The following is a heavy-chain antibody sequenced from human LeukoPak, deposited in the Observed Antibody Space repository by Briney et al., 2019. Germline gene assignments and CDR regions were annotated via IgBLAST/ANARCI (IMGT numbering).Heavy chain of an antibody. CDR1: GFTFSSYS. D-gene: IGHD1-26*01. CDR2: ISSSSSYI. Sequence: GGSLRLSCAASGFTFSSYSMNWVRQAPGKGLGWVSSISSSSSYIYYADSVKGRFTISRDNAKNSLYLQMNSLRAEDTAVYYCARDRRGRVGATIDHWGQGTLVTVSS. J-gene: IGHJ4*02. CDR3: ARDRRGRVGATIDH. V-gene: IGHV3-21*01.